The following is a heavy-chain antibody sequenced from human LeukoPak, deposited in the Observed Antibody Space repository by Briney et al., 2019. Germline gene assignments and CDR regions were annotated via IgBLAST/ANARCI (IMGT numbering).Heavy chain of an antibody. CDR3: ARVGFCSGGLCPYYFDY. CDR2: ITPNSGGT. D-gene: IGHD2-15*01. J-gene: IGHJ4*02. Sequence: ASVKLSFTASGYTFTAYYMHCVRQAPGQGLEWMGWITPNSGGTSFAQKFQGRVTMTRDTSISTAYMELSRLRSDDTAVYYCARVGFCSGGLCPYYFDYWGQGTLVTVSS. CDR1: GYTFTAYY. V-gene: IGHV1-2*02.